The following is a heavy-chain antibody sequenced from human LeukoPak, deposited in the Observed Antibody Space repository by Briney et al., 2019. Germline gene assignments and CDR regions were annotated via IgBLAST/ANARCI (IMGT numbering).Heavy chain of an antibody. CDR2: ISGSGGST. CDR1: GFTFSSYG. D-gene: IGHD3-9*01. Sequence: PGGSLRLSCAASGFTFSSYGMSWVRQAPGKGLEWVSAISGSGGSTYYAVSVKGRFTISRDNSKNTLYLQMSSLRAEDTAVYYCAKILTGYYDYWGQGTLVTVSS. CDR3: AKILTGYYDY. V-gene: IGHV3-23*01. J-gene: IGHJ4*02.